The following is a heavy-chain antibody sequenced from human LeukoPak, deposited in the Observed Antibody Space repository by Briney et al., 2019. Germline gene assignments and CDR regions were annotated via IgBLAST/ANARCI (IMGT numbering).Heavy chain of an antibody. CDR3: AGDYYDSSGYYYIRMDV. D-gene: IGHD3-22*01. V-gene: IGHV1-18*01. CDR1: GYTFTSYG. Sequence: ASVKVSCKASGYTFTSYGISWVRQAPGQGLEWMGWISAYNGNTNYAQKLQGRVTMTTDTSTSTAYMELGSLRSEDTAVYYCAGDYYDSSGYYYIRMDVWGQGTTVTVSS. CDR2: ISAYNGNT. J-gene: IGHJ6*02.